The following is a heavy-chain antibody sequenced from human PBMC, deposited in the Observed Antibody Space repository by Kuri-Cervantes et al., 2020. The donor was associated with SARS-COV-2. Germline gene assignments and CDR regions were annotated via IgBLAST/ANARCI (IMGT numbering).Heavy chain of an antibody. CDR3: AGDTWESSSWFPYYYYYGIDV. Sequence: ASVKVSCKASGYTFTSYYMHWVRQAPGQGLEGMGIINPSGGSTSYAQNFQGRVTMTRDTSTSTVYMELSSLRSEDTAVYYCAGDTWESSSWFPYYYYYGIDVWGQGPTVPVSS. CDR1: GYTFTSYY. CDR2: INPSGGST. V-gene: IGHV1-46*01. J-gene: IGHJ6*02. D-gene: IGHD6-13*01.